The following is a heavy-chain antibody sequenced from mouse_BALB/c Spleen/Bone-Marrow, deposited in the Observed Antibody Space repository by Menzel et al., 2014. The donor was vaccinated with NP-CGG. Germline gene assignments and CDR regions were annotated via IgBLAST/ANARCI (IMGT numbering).Heavy chain of an antibody. CDR1: GYSFTNYW. CDR2: IDPSDSET. J-gene: IGHJ3*01. CDR3: ARFGNYEGFAY. D-gene: IGHD2-1*01. Sequence: VQLQQSGAELVRPGASVKLSCKASGYSFTNYWMNWVKQRPGQGLEWIGMIDPSDSETRLNQKFKDKATLTVDKSSSTAYMQLSSPTSEDSAVYYCARFGNYEGFAYWGQGTLVTVSA. V-gene: IGHV1-61*01.